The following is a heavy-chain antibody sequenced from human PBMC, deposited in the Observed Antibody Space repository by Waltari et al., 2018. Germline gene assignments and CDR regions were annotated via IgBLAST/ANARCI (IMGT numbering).Heavy chain of an antibody. CDR3: ARDFSAPRSMTTVTTDYFDY. J-gene: IGHJ4*02. CDR1: GFTFSSYE. CDR2: ISSSGSTI. Sequence: GGGLAQPGGSLRLSCAASGFTFSSYEMNWVRQAPGKGLEWVSYISSSGSTIYYADSVKGRFTISRDNAKNSLYLQMNSLRAEDTAVYYCARDFSAPRSMTTVTTDYFDYWGQGTLVTVSS. V-gene: IGHV3-48*03. D-gene: IGHD4-17*01.